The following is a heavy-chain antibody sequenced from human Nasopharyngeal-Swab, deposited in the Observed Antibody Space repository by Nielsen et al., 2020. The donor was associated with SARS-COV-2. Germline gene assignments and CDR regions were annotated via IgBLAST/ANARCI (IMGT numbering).Heavy chain of an antibody. J-gene: IGHJ4*02. CDR1: GFTFNNYN. D-gene: IGHD2-21*01. Sequence: GESLKISCAASGFTFNNYNFNWVRQTPGKGLEWLANINEDGSEKYYVDSVKGRFTISRDNARNSLYLQMNSLRVEDTAVYYCARDRNSVVVPVPFDQWGPGTLVTVSS. V-gene: IGHV3-7*01. CDR2: INEDGSEK. CDR3: ARDRNSVVVPVPFDQ.